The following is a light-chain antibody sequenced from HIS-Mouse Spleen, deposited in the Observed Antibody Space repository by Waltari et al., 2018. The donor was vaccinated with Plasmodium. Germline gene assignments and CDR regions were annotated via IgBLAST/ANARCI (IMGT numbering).Light chain of an antibody. CDR3: SSYTSSSTLDV. CDR2: EVS. Sequence: QSALTQPASVSGSPGQSITISCTGTSSDVGGYNYVSWNQQHPGKAPKLMIYEVSNRPSGVANRFSGPKSGNPASLTISGLQAEDEADYCCSSYTSSSTLDVFGTGTKVTVL. CDR1: SSDVGGYNY. J-gene: IGLJ1*01. V-gene: IGLV2-14*01.